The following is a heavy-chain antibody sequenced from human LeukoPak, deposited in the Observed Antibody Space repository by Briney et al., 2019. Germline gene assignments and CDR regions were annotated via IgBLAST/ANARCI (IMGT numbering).Heavy chain of an antibody. J-gene: IGHJ3*02. CDR1: GFTFDDYG. V-gene: IGHV3-20*04. D-gene: IGHD3-10*01. CDR2: INWNGGST. Sequence: GGSLGLSCAASGFTFDDYGMSWVRQAPGKGLEWVSGINWNGGSTGYADSVKGRFTISRDNAKNSLYLQMNSLRAEDTALYYCARDLHGSGKGALDIWGQGTMVTVSS. CDR3: ARDLHGSGKGALDI.